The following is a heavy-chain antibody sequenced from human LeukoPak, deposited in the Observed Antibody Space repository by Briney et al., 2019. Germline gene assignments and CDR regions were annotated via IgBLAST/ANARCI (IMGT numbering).Heavy chain of an antibody. D-gene: IGHD5-12*01. CDR3: ARDGYSGYQGGPGFDY. V-gene: IGHV1-69*01. Sequence: SVKVSCKASGGTFSSYAISWVRQAPGQGLEWMGGIVPIFGTANYAQKFQGRVTVTADESTSTAYMELSSLRSEDTAVYYCARDGYSGYQGGPGFDYWGQGTLVTVSS. CDR2: IVPIFGTA. J-gene: IGHJ4*02. CDR1: GGTFSSYA.